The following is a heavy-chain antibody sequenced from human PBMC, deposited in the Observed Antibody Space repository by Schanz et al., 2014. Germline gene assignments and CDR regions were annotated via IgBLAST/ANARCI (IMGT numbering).Heavy chain of an antibody. D-gene: IGHD5-12*01. V-gene: IGHV3-53*01. J-gene: IGHJ3*01. CDR1: GFTVSSNY. CDR3: ARDEGRDGYNLAFDV. CDR2: VYMSAAST. Sequence: EVQLVESGGVVVQPGGSLRLSCGASGFTVSSNYMSWVRQAPGKGLEWVSTVYMSAASTRYADSVKGRFIISRDSSKNTLFLQMNSLRPEDTALYFCARDEGRDGYNLAFDVWGQGTLVTVSS.